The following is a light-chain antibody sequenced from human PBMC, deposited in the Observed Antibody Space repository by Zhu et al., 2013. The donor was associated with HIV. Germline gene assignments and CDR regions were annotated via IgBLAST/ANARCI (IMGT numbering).Light chain of an antibody. CDR1: SSNIGTNY. Sequence: QSVLTQPPSVPAAPGQKVAISCSGGSSNIGTNYVSWYRQVPGTAPKVLIYDNNKRPSGIPDRFSGSKSGTSATLGITGLQTGDEGDYYCGTWDSSLSALVFGGGTKLTVL. CDR3: GTWDSSLSALV. CDR2: DNN. V-gene: IGLV1-51*01. J-gene: IGLJ2*01.